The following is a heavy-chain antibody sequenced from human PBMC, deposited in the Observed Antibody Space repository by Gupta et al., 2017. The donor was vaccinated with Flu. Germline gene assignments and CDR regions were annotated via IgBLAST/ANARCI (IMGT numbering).Heavy chain of an antibody. CDR2: ISWNSGSI. CDR3: AKEGATIFGVARGWFDP. V-gene: IGHV3-9*01. J-gene: IGHJ5*02. D-gene: IGHD3-3*01. Sequence: EVQLVESGGGLVQPGRSLRLSCAASGFTFDDYAMHWVRQAPGKGLEWVSGISWNSGSIGYAGSVKGRFTISRDNAKNSLYLQMNSLRAEDTALYYCAKEGATIFGVARGWFDPWGQGTLVTVSS. CDR1: GFTFDDYA.